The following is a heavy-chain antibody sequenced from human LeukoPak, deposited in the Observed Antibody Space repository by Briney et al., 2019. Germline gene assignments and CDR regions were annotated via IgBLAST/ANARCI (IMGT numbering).Heavy chain of an antibody. CDR3: ARLPRIAARPSVWFDP. V-gene: IGHV1-2*02. CDR1: GFTFTSYY. Sequence: ASVKVSCKASGFTFTSYYMHWVRQAPGQGLEWMGWINPNSGGTNYAQKFQGRVTMTRDTSISTAYMELSRLRSDDTAVYYCARLPRIAARPSVWFDPWGQGTLVTVSS. D-gene: IGHD6-6*01. J-gene: IGHJ5*02. CDR2: INPNSGGT.